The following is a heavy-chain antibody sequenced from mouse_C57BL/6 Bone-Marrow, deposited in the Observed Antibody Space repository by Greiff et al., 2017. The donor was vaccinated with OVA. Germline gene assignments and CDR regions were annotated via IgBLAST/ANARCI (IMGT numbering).Heavy chain of an antibody. CDR3: AKVDYYAMEY. Sequence: EVHLVESGGGLVKPGGSLKLSCAASGFTFSDYGMHWVRQAPEKGLEWVAYTSSGSSTIYYADTVKGRVTITRDNAENTLFLQMTGLGTEDTAMYYCAKVDYYAMEYWGQGTSVTVSS. J-gene: IGHJ4*01. CDR2: TSSGSSTI. CDR1: GFTFSDYG. V-gene: IGHV5-17*01.